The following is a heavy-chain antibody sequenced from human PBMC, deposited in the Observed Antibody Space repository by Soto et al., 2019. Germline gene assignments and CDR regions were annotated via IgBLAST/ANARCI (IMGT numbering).Heavy chain of an antibody. V-gene: IGHV3-23*01. J-gene: IGHJ4*02. D-gene: IGHD6-13*01. CDR1: GFMFSNFA. CDR2: ISASGKST. Sequence: GGSLRLSCAASGFMFSNFALNWVRQAPGKGLEWVSTISASGKSTYYADSVRGRSTISRDNSGNMLFLQMNGLGADDAAVYYCAKDVAATLWGQGALVTVSS. CDR3: AKDVAATL.